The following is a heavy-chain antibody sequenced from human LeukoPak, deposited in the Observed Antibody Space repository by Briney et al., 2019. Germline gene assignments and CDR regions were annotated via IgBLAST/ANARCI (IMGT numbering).Heavy chain of an antibody. Sequence: GGSLRLSCAASGFTFSNAWMSWVRQAPGKGLEWVGRIKSKTDGGTTDYAAPVKGRFTISRDDSKNTLYLQMNSLKTEDTAVYYCTTELPDVGAFDIWGQGTMVTVSS. CDR3: TTELPDVGAFDI. CDR2: IKSKTDGGTT. CDR1: GFTFSNAW. J-gene: IGHJ3*02. V-gene: IGHV3-15*01. D-gene: IGHD2-15*01.